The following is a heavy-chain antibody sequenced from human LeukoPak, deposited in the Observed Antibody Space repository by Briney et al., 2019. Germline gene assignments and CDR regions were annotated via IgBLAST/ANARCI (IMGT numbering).Heavy chain of an antibody. J-gene: IGHJ4*02. V-gene: IGHV1-2*02. D-gene: IGHD1-14*01. CDR2: INPNTGVT. Sequence: GASVKVSCKASGYTFTGYYFHWVRQAPGQGLEWMGWINPNTGVTNYAQNFRGRVSMTTDTSISTTYMGLNRLTSDDTAVYYCARGRYNNLLRRHRAFDYWGQGTLVTVSS. CDR3: ARGRYNNLLRRHRAFDY. CDR1: GYTFTGYY.